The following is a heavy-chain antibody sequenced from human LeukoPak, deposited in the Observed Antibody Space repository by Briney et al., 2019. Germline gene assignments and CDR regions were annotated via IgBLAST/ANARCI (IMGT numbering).Heavy chain of an antibody. CDR3: ATWVRDYGEERGNDY. V-gene: IGHV1-24*01. CDR1: GYTLTELS. CDR2: FDPEDGET. D-gene: IGHD4-17*01. Sequence: EASVKVSCKVSGYTLTELSIHWVRQAPGKGLEWMGGFDPEDGETIYAQKFQGRVTMTEDTSTDTAYMELSSLRSEDTAVYYCATWVRDYGEERGNDYWGQGTLVTVSS. J-gene: IGHJ4*02.